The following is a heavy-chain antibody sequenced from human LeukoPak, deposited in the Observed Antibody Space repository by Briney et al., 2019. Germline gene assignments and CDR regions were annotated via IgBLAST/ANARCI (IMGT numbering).Heavy chain of an antibody. Sequence: GGSLRLSCAASGFTFSSYSMNWVRQAPGKGLEWVSSISSGTTYIYYADSVKGRFTISRDNAKNSLYPQMNSLRAEDTAVYYCARRYCSSTNCYAFDYWGQGTLVTVSS. CDR3: ARRYCSSTNCYAFDY. D-gene: IGHD2-2*01. V-gene: IGHV3-21*01. J-gene: IGHJ4*02. CDR2: ISSGTTYI. CDR1: GFTFSSYS.